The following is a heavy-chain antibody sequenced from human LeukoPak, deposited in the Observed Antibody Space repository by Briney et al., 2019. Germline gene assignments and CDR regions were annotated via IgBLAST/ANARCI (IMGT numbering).Heavy chain of an antibody. J-gene: IGHJ6*03. Sequence: SETLSLTCAVYGGSFSGYYWSWIRQPPGKGLEWIGEINHSGSTNYNPSLKSRVTISVDTSKNQFSLKLSSVTAADTAVYYCASARPTNYYYYYYMDVWGKGTTVTVSS. CDR1: GGSFSGYY. CDR3: ASARPTNYYYYYYMDV. D-gene: IGHD6-6*01. V-gene: IGHV4-34*01. CDR2: INHSGST.